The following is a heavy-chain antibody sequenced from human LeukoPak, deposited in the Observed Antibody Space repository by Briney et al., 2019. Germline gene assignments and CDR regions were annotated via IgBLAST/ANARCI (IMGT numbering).Heavy chain of an antibody. V-gene: IGHV3-23*01. Sequence: GGSLRLSCAASGFTFSSYAMSWVRQAPGKGLEWVSAISGSGGSTYYADSVKGRFTISRDNSKNTLYLQMNSLRSEDTAVYYCAKLSPSSGWPYYFDYWGQGTLVTVSS. D-gene: IGHD6-19*01. J-gene: IGHJ4*02. CDR1: GFTFSSYA. CDR2: ISGSGGST. CDR3: AKLSPSSGWPYYFDY.